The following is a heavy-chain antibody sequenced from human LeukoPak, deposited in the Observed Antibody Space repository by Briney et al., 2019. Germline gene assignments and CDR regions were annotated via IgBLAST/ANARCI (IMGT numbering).Heavy chain of an antibody. J-gene: IGHJ4*02. CDR3: ARETVAGTFDY. CDR2: ISSTADIV. Sequence: GGSLRLSCAASGFTFSEYYMSWIRQAPGKGLEWVADISSTADIVSYADFVLGRFTISRDNGDDSLSLQLNSLRDEDTAVYYCARETVAGTFDYWSQGTLVTVSS. D-gene: IGHD6-19*01. V-gene: IGHV3-11*01. CDR1: GFTFSEYY.